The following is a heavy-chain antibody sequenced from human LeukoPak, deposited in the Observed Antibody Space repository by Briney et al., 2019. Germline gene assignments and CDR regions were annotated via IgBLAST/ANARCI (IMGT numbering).Heavy chain of an antibody. V-gene: IGHV1-46*01. CDR2: INPTGGST. CDR3: ARDIAGGWNYFEY. CDR1: GYTFTSYN. Sequence: ASVKVSCKASGYTFTSYNIHWVRQAPGQGLEWMGIINPTGGSTGYAQKFQGRVTMTRDTSTTTVYMEMSSLRSEDTAVYYCARDIAGGWNYFEYWGQGTLVTVSS. D-gene: IGHD1-14*01. J-gene: IGHJ4*02.